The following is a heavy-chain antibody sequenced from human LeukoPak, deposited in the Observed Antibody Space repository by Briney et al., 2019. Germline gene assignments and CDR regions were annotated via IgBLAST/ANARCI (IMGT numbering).Heavy chain of an antibody. CDR3: ARAGPITMVRGVIISSYWYFDL. CDR1: GYSFTSYW. V-gene: IGHV5-51*01. D-gene: IGHD3-10*01. J-gene: IGHJ2*01. CDR2: IYPGDSDT. Sequence: GESLKISGKGSGYSFTSYWIAWVRQMPGKGLEWMGIIYPGDSDTRYSPSFQGQVTISADKSISTAYLQWSSLKASDTAMYYCARAGPITMVRGVIISSYWYFDLWGRGTLVTVSS.